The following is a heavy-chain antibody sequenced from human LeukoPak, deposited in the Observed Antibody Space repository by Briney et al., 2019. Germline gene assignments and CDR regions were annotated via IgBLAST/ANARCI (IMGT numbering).Heavy chain of an antibody. CDR2: IYYSGST. CDR1: GDSISSYY. D-gene: IGHD3-10*01. J-gene: IGHJ6*02. Sequence: SETLSLTCTVSGDSISSYYWSWMRQPPGKGLEWIGYIYYSGSTNYNPSLKSRVTISVDTSKNQFSLKLSSVTAADTAVYYCARIYGSGTEPLHYYGMDVWGQGTTVTVSS. CDR3: ARIYGSGTEPLHYYGMDV. V-gene: IGHV4-59*01.